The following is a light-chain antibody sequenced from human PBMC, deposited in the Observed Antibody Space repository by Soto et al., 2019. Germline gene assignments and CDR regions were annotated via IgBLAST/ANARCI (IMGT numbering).Light chain of an antibody. CDR2: DAS. CDR3: QQSNNLSFT. CDR1: QDISNY. J-gene: IGKJ3*01. Sequence: DIQMTQSPSSLSASVGDRVTITCQASQDISNYLNWYQQKPGKAPKLLIYDASNLETGDPSRFSGSGSGTDFTFTISSLQPEYFATYYLQQSNNLSFTFGPGTKVDIK. V-gene: IGKV1-33*01.